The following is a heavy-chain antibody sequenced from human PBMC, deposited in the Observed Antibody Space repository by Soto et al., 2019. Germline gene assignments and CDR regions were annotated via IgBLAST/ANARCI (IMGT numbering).Heavy chain of an antibody. CDR2: ISPRTGVT. D-gene: IGHD1-20*01. CDR1: GYPFTNYY. CDR3: AGDPGIETITDCYFNF. V-gene: IGHV1-2*02. J-gene: IGHJ2*01. Sequence: ASVKVSCKASGYPFTNYYLHWVRRAPGQGLEWTGWISPRTGVTKYAQTFQGRVTLTRDTSITTAYMVLSSLRSDDTAFYYCAGDPGIETITDCYFNFWGRGTLVTVSS.